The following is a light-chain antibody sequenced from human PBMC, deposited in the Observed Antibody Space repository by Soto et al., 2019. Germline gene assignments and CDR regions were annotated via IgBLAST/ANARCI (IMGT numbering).Light chain of an antibody. CDR1: QRISTS. CDR3: QQTYSNPLT. Sequence: IQMSQSPSSLSASAGDRVSISFRASQRISTSLNWYQQKPGKVPKLLIYGASTLQSEVPSRFSGSGYGTDFTLIISSLQPEDSATYYCQQTYSNPLTFGQGTRVEI. CDR2: GAS. V-gene: IGKV1-39*01. J-gene: IGKJ5*01.